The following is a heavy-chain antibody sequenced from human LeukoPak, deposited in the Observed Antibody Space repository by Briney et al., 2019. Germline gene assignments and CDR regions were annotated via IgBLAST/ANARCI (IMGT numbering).Heavy chain of an antibody. D-gene: IGHD3-9*01. CDR1: GFTFSSYA. Sequence: GGSLRLSCSASGFTFSSYAMHWVRQAPGKGLEYVSTISGNGGSTYYADSVKGRFTISRDNSKNTLYLQMSSLRAEDTAVYYCAKEDSDVDWLSFDYWGQGTLVTVSS. V-gene: IGHV3-64D*06. CDR3: AKEDSDVDWLSFDY. CDR2: ISGNGGST. J-gene: IGHJ4*02.